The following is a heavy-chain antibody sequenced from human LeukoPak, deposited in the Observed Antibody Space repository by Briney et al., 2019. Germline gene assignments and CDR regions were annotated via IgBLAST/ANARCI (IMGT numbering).Heavy chain of an antibody. CDR3: VRDAQLLLWFGDSSGSFDY. Sequence: ASVKVSCKASGGTFSSYAISWVRQAPGQGLEWMGRIIPILGIANYAQKFQGRVTITADKSTSTAYMELSSLRSEDTAVYYCVRDAQLLLWFGDSSGSFDYWGQGTLVTVSS. CDR2: IIPILGIA. V-gene: IGHV1-69*04. D-gene: IGHD3-10*01. CDR1: GGTFSSYA. J-gene: IGHJ4*02.